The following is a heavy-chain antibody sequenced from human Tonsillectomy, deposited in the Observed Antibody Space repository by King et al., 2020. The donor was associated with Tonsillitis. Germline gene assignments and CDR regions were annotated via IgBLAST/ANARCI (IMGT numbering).Heavy chain of an antibody. CDR1: GGSISSYY. CDR3: ARAGGYSGGQLY. Sequence: VQLQESGPGLVKPSETLSLTCTVSGGSISSYYWSWIRQPPGKGLEWIGYIYYTGSTNYNPTLKRGVTISVDTSKNQFSLKLSSVTAADTAVYYCARAGGYSGGQLYWGQGTLVTVSS. V-gene: IGHV4-59*01. J-gene: IGHJ4*02. CDR2: IYYTGST. D-gene: IGHD1-26*01.